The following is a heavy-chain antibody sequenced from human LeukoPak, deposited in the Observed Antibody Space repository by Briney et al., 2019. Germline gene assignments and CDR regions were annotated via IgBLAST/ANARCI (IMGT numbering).Heavy chain of an antibody. CDR2: IYTSGST. CDR3: ARDAPPDSSGWFHDAFDI. J-gene: IGHJ3*02. V-gene: IGHV4-4*07. Sequence: SETLSLTCTVSGGSISSYYWSWIRQPPEKELEWIGRIYTSGSTNYNPSLKSRVTMSVDTPKNQFSLKLSSVTAADTAVYYCARDAPPDSSGWFHDAFDIWGQGTMVTVSS. D-gene: IGHD6-19*01. CDR1: GGSISSYY.